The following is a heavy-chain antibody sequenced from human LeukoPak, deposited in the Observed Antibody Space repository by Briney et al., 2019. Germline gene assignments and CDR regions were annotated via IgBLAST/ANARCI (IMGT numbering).Heavy chain of an antibody. CDR2: IYTRGNT. V-gene: IGHV4-61*02. J-gene: IGHJ4*02. CDR1: GGSISSGDYY. CDR3: AKLGARVYMGRRYFDY. D-gene: IGHD1-7*01. Sequence: PSETLSLTCTVSGGSISSGDYYWNWIRQPAGKGLEWIGRIYTRGNTNYNPSLKSRVTISVDTSKNQFSLRLSSVTAADTAVYYCAKLGARVYMGRRYFDYWGQGTLVTVSS.